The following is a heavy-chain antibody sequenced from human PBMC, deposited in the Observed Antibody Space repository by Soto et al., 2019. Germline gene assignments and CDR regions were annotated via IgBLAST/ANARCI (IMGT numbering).Heavy chain of an antibody. D-gene: IGHD6-6*01. J-gene: IGHJ4*02. V-gene: IGHV1-69*12. CDR2: IIPIFGTA. Sequence: QVQLMQSGAEVKKPGSSVKVSCKASGGTFNNYAVSWVRQAPGQGLEWVGEIIPIFGTANHAQNFQGRVTINADESTGTVYMELSSLKSEDTAVYYCASRVYISSSRGFACWGQGTLVTVSS. CDR3: ASRVYISSSRGFAC. CDR1: GGTFNNYA.